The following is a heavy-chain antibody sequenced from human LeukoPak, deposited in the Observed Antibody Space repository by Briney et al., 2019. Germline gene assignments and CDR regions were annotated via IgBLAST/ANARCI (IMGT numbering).Heavy chain of an antibody. Sequence: GGSLRLSCEASGFTFSTHAMNWIRQTPGKGLECLSVISGDVQTTTYASSVKGRFTISRDNSKNTLYLEMNSLRVEDTAIYYCAKDGYYSSANHFARLYFDLWGRGTRVTVSS. CDR3: AKDGYYSSANHFARLYFDL. J-gene: IGHJ2*01. D-gene: IGHD3-3*01. CDR1: GFTFSTHA. V-gene: IGHV3-23*01. CDR2: ISGDVQTT.